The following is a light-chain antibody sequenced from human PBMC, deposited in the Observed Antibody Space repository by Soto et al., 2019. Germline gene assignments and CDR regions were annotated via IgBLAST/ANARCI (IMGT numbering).Light chain of an antibody. Sequence: EIVLTQSPATLSVSPGERATLSCRASQSVSSNLAWYQQKPGQAPRLLISDASTRATGIPARFSGSGSGTEFTLTISSLQPDDFATYYCQHYNSYSEAFGQGTKVDIK. CDR1: QSVSSN. J-gene: IGKJ1*01. CDR2: DAS. V-gene: IGKV3-15*01. CDR3: QHYNSYSEA.